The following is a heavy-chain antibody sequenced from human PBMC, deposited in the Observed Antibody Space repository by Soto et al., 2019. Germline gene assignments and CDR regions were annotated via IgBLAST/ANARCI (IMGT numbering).Heavy chain of an antibody. CDR1: GFTFSSYW. J-gene: IGHJ4*02. D-gene: IGHD6-13*01. V-gene: IGHV3-7*01. Sequence: GGSLRLSCTDSGFTFSSYWMHWVRQAPGRGLEWVANINEDGTKKYYGDSVKGRFTISRDNAKRSLYLDMNSLRGEDTAMYYCARAIAAAAGLWGQGILVTVSP. CDR3: ARAIAAAAGL. CDR2: INEDGTKK.